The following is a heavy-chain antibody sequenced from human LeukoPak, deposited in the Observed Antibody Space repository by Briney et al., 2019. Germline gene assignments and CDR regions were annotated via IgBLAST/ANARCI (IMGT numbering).Heavy chain of an antibody. J-gene: IGHJ4*02. CDR3: ARAPYSGSYQGGFDY. CDR2: IYHSGST. Sequence: PSETLSLTCTVSGGSISSGGYYWSWIRQPPGKGLEWIGYIYHSGSTYYNPSLKSRVTISVDRSKNQFSLKLSSVTAADTAVYYCARAPYSGSYQGGFDYRGQGTLVTVSS. CDR1: GGSISSGGYY. V-gene: IGHV4-30-2*01. D-gene: IGHD1-26*01.